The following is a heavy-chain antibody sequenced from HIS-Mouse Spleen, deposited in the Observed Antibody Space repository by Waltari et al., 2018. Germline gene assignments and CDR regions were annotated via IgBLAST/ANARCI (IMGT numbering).Heavy chain of an antibody. CDR3: AKGFLEWLPETPHYFDY. V-gene: IGHV4-39*01. CDR1: GVSISSSSYY. J-gene: IGHJ4*02. CDR2: FYYSGGT. Sequence: QLQLQESGPGLVKPSETLSLTCTVSGVSISSSSYYWGWIRQPPGTGLEWMGSFYYSGGTYYSPALKSRVTIYVDTSKNQFSLKLSSVTAADTAVYYCAKGFLEWLPETPHYFDYWGQGTLVTVSS. D-gene: IGHD3-3*01.